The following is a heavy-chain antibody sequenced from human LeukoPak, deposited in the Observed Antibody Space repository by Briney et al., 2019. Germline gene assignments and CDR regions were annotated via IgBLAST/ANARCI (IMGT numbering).Heavy chain of an antibody. CDR2: IYPGDSDT. CDR1: GYSFTSYW. J-gene: IGHJ3*02. V-gene: IGHV5-51*01. CDR3: ATSEYYYDSSGYQADAFDI. Sequence: GESLQISCKGSGYSFTSYWIGWVRQMPGKGLEWMGIIYPGDSDTRYSPSFQGQVTISADKSISTAYLQWSSLKASDTAMYYCATSEYYYDSSGYQADAFDIWGQGTMVTVSS. D-gene: IGHD3-22*01.